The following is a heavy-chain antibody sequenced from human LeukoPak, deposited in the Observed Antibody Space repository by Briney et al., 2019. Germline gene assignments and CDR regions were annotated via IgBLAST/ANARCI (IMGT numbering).Heavy chain of an antibody. CDR3: ARSSSGWNEYYYYGMDV. CDR2: IYPGDSDT. V-gene: IGHV5-51*01. Sequence: GESLKISCKGSGYSFTSYWIGWVRQMPGKGLEWMGIIYPGDSDTRYSPSFQGQVTISADKSISTAYLQWSSLKASDTAMYYCARSSSGWNEYYYYGMDVWGQGTTVTVSS. D-gene: IGHD6-19*01. J-gene: IGHJ6*02. CDR1: GYSFTSYW.